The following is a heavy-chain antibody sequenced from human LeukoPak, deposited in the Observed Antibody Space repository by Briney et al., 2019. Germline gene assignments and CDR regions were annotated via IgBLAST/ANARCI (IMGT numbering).Heavy chain of an antibody. CDR1: GGSISSGGYY. J-gene: IGHJ5*02. CDR2: IYYSGST. D-gene: IGHD2-21*02. Sequence: SETLSLTCTVSGGSISSGGYYWSWIRQPPGKGLEWLGFIYYSGSTYYNPSLKSRVTISVDMSKNQFSLKVSSVTAADTAVYYCARRVTSNWFDPWGQGTLVTVSS. CDR3: ARRVTSNWFDP. V-gene: IGHV4-30-4*01.